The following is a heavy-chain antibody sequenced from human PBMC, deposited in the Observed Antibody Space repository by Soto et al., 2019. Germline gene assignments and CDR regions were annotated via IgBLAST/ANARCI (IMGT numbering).Heavy chain of an antibody. CDR1: GFTFSSYG. CDR2: ISVDGSDK. Sequence: QVQLVESGGGVVQPGRSLRLSCEASGFTFSSYGMHWVRQAPGKGLEWVAVISVDGSDKYYGDPVKGRFTVSRDNSKNTLYVQMNSLRAEDTAVYYCVKSKDMDVIDFRVDYLGQGTLVTVSS. V-gene: IGHV3-30*18. CDR3: VKSKDMDVIDFRVDY. J-gene: IGHJ4*02. D-gene: IGHD3-3*01.